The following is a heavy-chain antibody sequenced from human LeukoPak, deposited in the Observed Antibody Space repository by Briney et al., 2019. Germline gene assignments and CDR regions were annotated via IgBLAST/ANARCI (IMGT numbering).Heavy chain of an antibody. Sequence: GGSLRLSCAASGFSLSNYAMTWVRQAPGKGLEWVSGISGSDGGTYYADSVKGRFTISRDNSKNTLYLQMNSLRAEDTAVYYCARGYSSGWWGYYFDYWGQGTLVTVSS. CDR3: ARGYSSGWWGYYFDY. D-gene: IGHD6-19*01. CDR1: GFSLSNYA. CDR2: ISGSDGGT. V-gene: IGHV3-23*01. J-gene: IGHJ4*02.